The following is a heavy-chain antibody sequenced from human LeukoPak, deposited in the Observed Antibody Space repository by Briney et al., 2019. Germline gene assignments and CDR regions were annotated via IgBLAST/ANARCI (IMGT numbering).Heavy chain of an antibody. CDR2: IKQDGSEK. Sequence: GGSLRLSCVVSEFNFRNYWMSWVRQAPGKGLEWVANIKQDGSEKYYVDSVKGRFTISRDNAKNSLYLQMNSLRAEDTAVYYCARDLTYKYYDILTGYYNSDTYFDYWGQGTLVTVSS. J-gene: IGHJ4*02. D-gene: IGHD3-9*01. CDR1: EFNFRNYW. CDR3: ARDLTYKYYDILTGYYNSDTYFDY. V-gene: IGHV3-7*03.